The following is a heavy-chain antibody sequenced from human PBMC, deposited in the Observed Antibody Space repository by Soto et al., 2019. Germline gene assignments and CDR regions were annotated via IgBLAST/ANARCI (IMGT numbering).Heavy chain of an antibody. CDR3: VKESLGGTTLDY. J-gene: IGHJ4*02. V-gene: IGHV3-23*01. Sequence: PGGSLRLSCAVSGFTFSSCGMSWVRQAPGKGLEWVSAIGGSTSTTSYASHADSVKGRFTISRDNSKNTLYLQMDSLRADDSALYYCVKESLGGTTLDYWGQGTLVTVSS. CDR2: IGGSTSTT. D-gene: IGHD1-7*01. CDR1: GFTFSSCG.